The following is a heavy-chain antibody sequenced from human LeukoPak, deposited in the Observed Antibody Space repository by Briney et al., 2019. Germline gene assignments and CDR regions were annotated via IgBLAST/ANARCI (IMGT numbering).Heavy chain of an antibody. V-gene: IGHV3-21*01. D-gene: IGHD6-13*01. CDR2: ISSSSSYI. Sequence: GGSLRLSCAASGFTFSSYSMNWVRQAPGKGLEWVSSISSSSSYIYYADSVKGRFTISRDNAKNSLYLQMNSLRAEDTAVYYCARAVPRSIAAAGVAFDIWGQGTMVTVSS. CDR3: ARAVPRSIAAAGVAFDI. CDR1: GFTFSSYS. J-gene: IGHJ3*02.